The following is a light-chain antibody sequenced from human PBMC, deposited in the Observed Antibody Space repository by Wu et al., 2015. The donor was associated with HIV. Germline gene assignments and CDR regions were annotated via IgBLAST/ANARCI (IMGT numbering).Light chain of an antibody. CDR1: HSISNN. V-gene: IGKV3-15*01. Sequence: EIVLTQSPATLSLSPGERAILSCRASHSISNNFLAWYQQKPGQAPRLLIYGISTRATGIPARFSGRGSGAEFTLTISSMQSEDFAVYYCQQRANWPLTFGGGTRLEIK. CDR3: QQRANWPLT. CDR2: GIS. J-gene: IGKJ4*01.